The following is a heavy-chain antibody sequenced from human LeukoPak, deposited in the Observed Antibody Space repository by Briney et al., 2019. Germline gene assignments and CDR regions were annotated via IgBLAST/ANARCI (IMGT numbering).Heavy chain of an antibody. V-gene: IGHV3-23*01. CDR2: ISDSGGST. CDR3: AKGPGRYCSSTSCQQYNWFDP. J-gene: IGHJ5*02. Sequence: GGSLRLSCAASGFTFSSYAMSWVRQAPGKGLEWVSAISDSGGSTYYADSVKGRFTISRDNSKNTLYLQMNSLRAEDTAVYYCAKGPGRYCSSTSCQQYNWFDPWGQGTLVTVSS. CDR1: GFTFSSYA. D-gene: IGHD2-2*01.